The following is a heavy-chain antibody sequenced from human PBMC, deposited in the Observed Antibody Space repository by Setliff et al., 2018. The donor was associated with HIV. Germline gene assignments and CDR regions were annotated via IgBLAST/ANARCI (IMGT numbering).Heavy chain of an antibody. J-gene: IGHJ5*02. CDR3: ATDPTSRAYGSGSFGWLDP. CDR2: INAGNGNT. CDR1: GYTFPSYD. D-gene: IGHD3-10*01. V-gene: IGHV1-3*01. Sequence: SVKVSCKASGYTFPSYDVNWVRQAPGQRLEWMGWINAGNGNTKYSKKFQGRVIITRDTSAKIAYMELSSLTSEDTAVYYCATDPTSRAYGSGSFGWLDPWGQGTRVTVS.